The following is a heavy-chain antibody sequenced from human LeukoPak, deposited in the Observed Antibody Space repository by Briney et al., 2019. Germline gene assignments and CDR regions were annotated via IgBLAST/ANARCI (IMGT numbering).Heavy chain of an antibody. CDR2: IKSKTDGGTT. Sequence: GGALRRSCAASGVTFSNAWMSWVRQAPGEGREWVGRIKSKTDGGTTDYAAPVKGRFTISRDDSKNTLYLQMNSLKTEVTAVYYCTTGPTGYWGQGTLVTVSS. J-gene: IGHJ4*02. CDR1: GVTFSNAW. V-gene: IGHV3-15*01. CDR3: TTGPTGY.